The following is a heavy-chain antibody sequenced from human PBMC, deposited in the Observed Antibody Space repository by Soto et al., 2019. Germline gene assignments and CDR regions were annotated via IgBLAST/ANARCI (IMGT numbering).Heavy chain of an antibody. V-gene: IGHV1-3*01. D-gene: IGHD2-15*01. CDR3: ARGPGGPDGPGDY. J-gene: IGHJ4*02. Sequence: ASVKVSCKASGYTFTXYAMHWVRQAPGQRLEWMGWINAGNGNTKYSQKFQGRVTITRDTSASTAYMELSSLRSEDTAVYYCARGPGGPDGPGDYWGQGTLVTVSS. CDR2: INAGNGNT. CDR1: GYTFTXYA.